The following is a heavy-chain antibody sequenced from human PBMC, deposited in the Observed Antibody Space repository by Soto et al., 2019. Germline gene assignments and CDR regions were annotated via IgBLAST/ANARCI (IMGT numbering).Heavy chain of an antibody. CDR1: GYSFTSYW. V-gene: IGHV5-10-1*01. CDR3: ARHIAARPGRGWFDP. D-gene: IGHD6-6*01. Sequence: GESLKISCKGSGYSFTSYWISWVRQMPGKGLEWMGRIDPSDSYTNYSPSFQGHVTISADKSISTAYLQWSSLKASDTAMYYCARHIAARPGRGWFDPWGQGTLVTVAS. J-gene: IGHJ5*02. CDR2: IDPSDSYT.